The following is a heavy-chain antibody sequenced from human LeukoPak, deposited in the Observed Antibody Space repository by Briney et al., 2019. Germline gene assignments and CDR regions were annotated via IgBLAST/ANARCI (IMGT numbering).Heavy chain of an antibody. V-gene: IGHV4-34*01. Sequence: SETLSLTCAVYGGSFSGYYWCWIRHRPRTGLERNGEINHNASPKNNPSLKIRVTISVDTSKNQFSLNLSSETAADTAVYYGARREWDTSMVRSFDFWGQGTLVTVSS. D-gene: IGHD5-18*01. J-gene: IGHJ4*02. CDR2: INHNASP. CDR1: GGSFSGYY. CDR3: ARREWDTSMVRSFDF.